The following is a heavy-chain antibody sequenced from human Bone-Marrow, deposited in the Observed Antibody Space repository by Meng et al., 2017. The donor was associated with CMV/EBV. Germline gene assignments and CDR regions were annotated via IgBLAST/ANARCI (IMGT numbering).Heavy chain of an antibody. V-gene: IGHV1-69*05. CDR3: ASSDYDFWSGYDY. D-gene: IGHD3-3*01. CDR1: GGTFSSYA. Sequence: SVKVSCKASGGTFSSYAISWVRQAPGQGLEWMGGIIPIFGTANYAQKFQGRVTITTDESTSTAYMELSSLRSEDTAVYYCASSDYDFWSGYDYWGQGTLVTVPS. J-gene: IGHJ4*02. CDR2: IIPIFGTA.